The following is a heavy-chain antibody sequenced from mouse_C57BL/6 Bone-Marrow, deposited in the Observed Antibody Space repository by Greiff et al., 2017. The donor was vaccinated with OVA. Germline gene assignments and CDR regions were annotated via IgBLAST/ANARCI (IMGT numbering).Heavy chain of an antibody. V-gene: IGHV1-81*01. CDR1: GYTFTSYG. CDR2: IYPRSGNT. Sequence: QVHVKQSGAELARPGASVKLSCKASGYTFTSYGISWVKQRTGQGLEWIGEIYPRSGNTYYNEKFKGKATLTADKSSSTAYMELRSLTSEDSAVYFCAREGETAQATAWFAYWGQGTLVTVSA. CDR3: AREGETAQATAWFAY. D-gene: IGHD3-2*02. J-gene: IGHJ3*01.